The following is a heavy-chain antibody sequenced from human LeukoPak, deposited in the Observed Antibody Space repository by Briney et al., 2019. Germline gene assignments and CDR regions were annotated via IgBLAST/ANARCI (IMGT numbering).Heavy chain of an antibody. CDR1: GFTFSSYA. Sequence: GGSLRLSCAASGFTFSSYAMSWVRQAPGKGLEWVSAISGSGGSTYYADSVKGRFTISRDNSKNTLYLQMNSLRAEDTAVYHCAKAPDYYGSGSYYGPRYGMDVWGQGTTVTVSS. J-gene: IGHJ6*02. CDR2: ISGSGGST. V-gene: IGHV3-23*01. CDR3: AKAPDYYGSGSYYGPRYGMDV. D-gene: IGHD3-10*01.